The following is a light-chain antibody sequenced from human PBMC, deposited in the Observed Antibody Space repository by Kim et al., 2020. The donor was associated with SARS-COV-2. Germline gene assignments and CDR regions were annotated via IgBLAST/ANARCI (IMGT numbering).Light chain of an antibody. CDR2: AAS. Sequence: SASVGASVAITCRASPSISSYLSWYQQNPGKAPKLLIYAASSLQSVVPSRFSGSGSRTEFTLTISSLQPEDFATYYCQQSYSTPYTFGQGTKLEI. J-gene: IGKJ2*01. CDR3: QQSYSTPYT. V-gene: IGKV1-39*01. CDR1: PSISSY.